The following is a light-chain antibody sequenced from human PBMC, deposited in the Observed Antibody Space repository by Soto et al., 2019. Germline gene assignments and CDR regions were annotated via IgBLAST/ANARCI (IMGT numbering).Light chain of an antibody. CDR2: EVS. V-gene: IGLV2-14*01. CDR3: SSYAGSNNVV. Sequence: QSVLTQPASVSGSPGQSITISRTGTSSDVGGYNYVSWYQQHPGKAPKLMIYEVSNRPSGVSNRFSGSKSGNTASLTVSGLQAEDAADYYCSSYAGSNNVVFGGGTKLTVL. J-gene: IGLJ2*01. CDR1: SSDVGGYNY.